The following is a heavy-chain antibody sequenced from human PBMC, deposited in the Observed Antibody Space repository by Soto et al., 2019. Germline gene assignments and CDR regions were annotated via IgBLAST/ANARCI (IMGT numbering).Heavy chain of an antibody. Sequence: QVQLQESGPGLVKPSETLSLTCTVSGGSISSYYWSWIRQPAGKGLEWIGRIYASGSTNYNPSLKSRVTMSVDTSKNQFSLNLSSLTAADTAVYFCARIAYSRQLTPYYYAMDVCGQGTTVTVSS. CDR2: IYASGST. CDR3: ARIAYSRQLTPYYYAMDV. CDR1: GGSISSYY. V-gene: IGHV4-4*07. D-gene: IGHD4-4*01. J-gene: IGHJ6*02.